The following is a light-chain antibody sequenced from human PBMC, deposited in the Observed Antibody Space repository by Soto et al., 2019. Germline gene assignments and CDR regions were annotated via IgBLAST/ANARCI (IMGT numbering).Light chain of an antibody. J-gene: IGKJ1*01. CDR3: HQYNHWPPWT. Sequence: EVVLTQSPATLSVSPGEGITLSCRASQSVSSYLAWYQQKPGQAPRLLIFGASTRATGIPARFSGSGSGTEFTLTISSLQSEDFAVYYCHQYNHWPPWTFGQGTKVDIK. V-gene: IGKV3-15*01. CDR2: GAS. CDR1: QSVSSY.